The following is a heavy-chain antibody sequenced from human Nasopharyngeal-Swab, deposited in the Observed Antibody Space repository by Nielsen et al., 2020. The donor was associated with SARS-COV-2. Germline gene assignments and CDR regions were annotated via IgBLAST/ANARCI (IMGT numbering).Heavy chain of an antibody. CDR3: AREGIAAAGPEDY. Sequence: SVKVSCKASGGTFSSYAISWVRQAPGQGLEWMGRIIPILGIANYAQKFQGRVTITADESTSTAYMELSSLRSEDTAVYYCAREGIAAAGPEDYWGQGTLVTVSS. J-gene: IGHJ4*02. CDR1: GGTFSSYA. V-gene: IGHV1-69*04. CDR2: IIPILGIA. D-gene: IGHD6-13*01.